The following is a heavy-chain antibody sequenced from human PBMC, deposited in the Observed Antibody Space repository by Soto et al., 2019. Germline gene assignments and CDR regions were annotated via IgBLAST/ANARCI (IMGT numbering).Heavy chain of an antibody. CDR1: GFTFSSYE. J-gene: IGHJ5*02. CDR3: ARLESSAAGIWFDP. CDR2: ISSSGSSI. V-gene: IGHV3-48*03. D-gene: IGHD6-13*01. Sequence: GSLSLSFAASGFTFSSYELNSVREAPVKGLEWVSYISSSGSSIYYEDSVKGRFTISRDNAKNSLYLQMNSLRAEDTAVYYCARLESSAAGIWFDPWGQGTLVTTSS.